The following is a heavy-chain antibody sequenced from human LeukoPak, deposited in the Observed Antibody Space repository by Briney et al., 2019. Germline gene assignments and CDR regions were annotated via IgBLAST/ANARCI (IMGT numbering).Heavy chain of an antibody. J-gene: IGHJ4*02. CDR1: GYTFTSYD. CDR3: ARGGEGLYYFDY. D-gene: IGHD3-16*01. CDR2: MNPNSGNT. V-gene: IGHV1-8*01. Sequence: ASVKVSCKASGYTFTSYDINWVRQATGQGLEWMGWMNPNSGNTGYVQKFQGRVTMTRNTSISTAYMELSSLRSEDTAVYYCARGGEGLYYFDYWGQGTLVTVSS.